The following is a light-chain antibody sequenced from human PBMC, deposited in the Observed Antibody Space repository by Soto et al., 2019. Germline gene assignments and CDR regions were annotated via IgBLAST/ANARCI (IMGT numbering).Light chain of an antibody. CDR3: PQYDNLQLT. CDR2: DAS. CDR1: QDISNY. J-gene: IGKJ4*01. V-gene: IGKV1-33*01. Sequence: DIQMTQSPSSLSASVGDRVTITFQASQDISNYLNWYQQKPGKAPKLLIYDASNLETGVPSRLSGTGCGRYFTLAISSLQPEDIATYYCPQYDNLQLTVGGGTKVDI.